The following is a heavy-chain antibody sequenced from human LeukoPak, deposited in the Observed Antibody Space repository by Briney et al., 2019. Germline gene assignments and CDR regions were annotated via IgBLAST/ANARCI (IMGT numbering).Heavy chain of an antibody. J-gene: IGHJ6*03. Sequence: PSETLSLTCAVYGGSFSGYYWSWIRQPPGKGLEWVGEINHSGSTNYNPSLKSRVTISVDTSKNQFSLKLSSVTAADTAVYYCARRRGGVGYYYYYYMDVWGKGTTVTISS. CDR2: INHSGST. CDR3: ARRRGGVGYYYYYYMDV. CDR1: GGSFSGYY. V-gene: IGHV4-34*01. D-gene: IGHD1-26*01.